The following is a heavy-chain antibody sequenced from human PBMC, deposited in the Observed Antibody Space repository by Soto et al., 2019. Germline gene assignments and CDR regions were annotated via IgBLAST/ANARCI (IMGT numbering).Heavy chain of an antibody. Sequence: QVQLVQSGAEVKKPGASVKVSCKASGYTFTSSGISWVRQAPGQGLEWLGWISAYNGNTNYAQKLQGRVTMTTDTATSTAYMELRSPRSDDTAVYYFARDPLGTRVPVYWGQGTLVTVSS. V-gene: IGHV1-18*04. CDR3: ARDPLGTRVPVY. CDR2: ISAYNGNT. D-gene: IGHD1-1*01. J-gene: IGHJ4*02. CDR1: GYTFTSSG.